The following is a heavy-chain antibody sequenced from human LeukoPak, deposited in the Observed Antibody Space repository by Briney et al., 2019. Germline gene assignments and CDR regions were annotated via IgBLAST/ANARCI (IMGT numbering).Heavy chain of an antibody. D-gene: IGHD4-17*01. CDR1: GFTFGDFA. J-gene: IGHJ1*01. CDR2: IRNKRHGDTA. CDR3: ARGAWNDHGDGQFFQY. V-gene: IGHV3-49*04. Sequence: PGRSLRLPCTGSGFTFGDFAMSWVRQAPGKGLEWIGFIRNKRHGDTAEYAASVRGRWTISRDDSKNTAYLQLNGLDPDDTAVFYCARGAWNDHGDGQFFQYWGQGTLVTVSS.